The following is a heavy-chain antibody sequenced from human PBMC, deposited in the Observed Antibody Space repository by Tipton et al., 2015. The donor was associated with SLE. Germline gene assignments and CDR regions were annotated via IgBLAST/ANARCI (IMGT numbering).Heavy chain of an antibody. D-gene: IGHD3-10*01. Sequence: TLSLTCTVSGYSISSGYYWGWIRQPPGKGLEWIGSIYHSGSTYYNPSLKSRVTISVDTSKNQFSLKLSSVTAADTAVYYCARGQGPMVQGVIHDYWGQGTLVTVSS. CDR1: GYSISSGYY. CDR3: ARGQGPMVQGVIHDY. CDR2: IYHSGST. J-gene: IGHJ4*02. V-gene: IGHV4-38-2*02.